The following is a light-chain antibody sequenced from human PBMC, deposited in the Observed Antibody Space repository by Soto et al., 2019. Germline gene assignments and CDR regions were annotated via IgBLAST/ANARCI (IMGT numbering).Light chain of an antibody. V-gene: IGLV2-11*01. J-gene: IGLJ1*01. CDR3: CSYAGSYTGV. CDR1: SSDVGGYNY. CDR2: DVS. Sequence: QSVLTQPRSVSGSPGQSVTISCTGTSSDVGGYNYVSWYQQHPGKAPKLMIYDVSKRPSGVPDRFSGSKSGNTASLTISGLQAEDEADYYCCSYAGSYTGVFGTGTRSTS.